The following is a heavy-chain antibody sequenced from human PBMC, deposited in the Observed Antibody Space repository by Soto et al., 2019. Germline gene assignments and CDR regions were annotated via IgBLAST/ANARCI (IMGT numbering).Heavy chain of an antibody. CDR2: IYWDDDK. D-gene: IGHD3-3*01. Sequence: QITLKESGPTLVKPTQPLTLTCTFSGFSLSTSGVGVGWIRQPPGKALEWLALIYWDDDKRYSPSLKSRLTITKDTSKSQVVLTKTYMDPVDTATYYCAHSRYGYTYYDCWSGLDPWGQGTLVTVSS. V-gene: IGHV2-5*02. CDR1: GFSLSTSGVG. J-gene: IGHJ5*02. CDR3: AHSRYGYTYYDCWSGLDP.